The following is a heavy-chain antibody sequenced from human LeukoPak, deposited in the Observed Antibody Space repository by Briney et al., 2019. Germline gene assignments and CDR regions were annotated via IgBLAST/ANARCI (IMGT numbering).Heavy chain of an antibody. V-gene: IGHV4-30-4*01. CDR1: GGSISSGDYY. D-gene: IGHD6-13*01. CDR3: AREVSSSWGPSFFDY. Sequence: SQTLSLTCTVTGGSISSGDYYWSWIRQPPGKGLEWIGYIYYSGSTYYNPSLKSRVTISVDTSKNQFSLKLSSVTAADTAVYYCAREVSSSWGPSFFDYWGQGTLVTVPS. J-gene: IGHJ4*02. CDR2: IYYSGST.